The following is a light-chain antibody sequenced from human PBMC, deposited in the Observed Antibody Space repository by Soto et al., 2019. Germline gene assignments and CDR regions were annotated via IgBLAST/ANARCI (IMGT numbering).Light chain of an antibody. V-gene: IGKV3-20*01. CDR1: HSVSSSY. J-gene: IGKJ4*01. CDR2: GAS. CDR3: QHYGTSLT. Sequence: DIVLTQSPGTLSLSPGESVTLSCRASHSVSSSYLAWYQQKPGQAPRLFIYGASRRASGIPDRFRGSGSGTDFTLTISRLQPEDFAVYSCQHYGTSLTFGGGNKVEIK.